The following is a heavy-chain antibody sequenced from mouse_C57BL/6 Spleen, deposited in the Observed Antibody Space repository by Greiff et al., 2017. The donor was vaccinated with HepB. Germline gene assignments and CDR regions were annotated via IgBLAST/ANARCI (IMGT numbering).Heavy chain of an antibody. CDR3: CRSPYYYGSSYGAMDY. V-gene: IGHV14-3*01. D-gene: IGHD1-1*01. CDR2: IDPANGNT. J-gene: IGHJ4*01. CDR1: GFNIKNTY. Sequence: VQLQQPVAELVRPGASVKLSCTASGFNIKNTYMHWVKQRPEQGLEWIGRIDPANGNTKYAPKFQGKATITADTSSNTAYLQLSSLASEDTAIYYCCRSPYYYGSSYGAMDYWGQGTTVTVSS.